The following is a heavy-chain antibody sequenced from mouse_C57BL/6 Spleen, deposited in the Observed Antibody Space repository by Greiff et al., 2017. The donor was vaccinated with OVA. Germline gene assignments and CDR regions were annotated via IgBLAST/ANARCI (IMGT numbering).Heavy chain of an antibody. CDR1: GYTFTDYY. J-gene: IGHJ2*01. V-gene: IGHV1-76*01. Sequence: QVQLQQSGAELVRPGASVKLSCKASGYTFTDYYINWVKQRPGQGLEWIARIYPGSGNTYYNEKFKGKATLTAEKSSSTAYMQLSSLTSEDSAVYFCARRSNYFDYWGQGTTLTVSS. CDR2: IYPGSGNT. CDR3: ARRSNYFDY.